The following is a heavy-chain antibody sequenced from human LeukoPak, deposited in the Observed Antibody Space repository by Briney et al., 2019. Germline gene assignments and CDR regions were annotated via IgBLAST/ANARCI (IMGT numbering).Heavy chain of an antibody. CDR1: GGSTSSGDYF. V-gene: IGHV4-30-4*01. Sequence: SQTLSLTCTVSGGSTSSGDYFWSWIRQPPGKGLEWIEYIYYSGTTYYNPSLKSRVTISVDTSKNQFSLNLSSVTAADTAVYFCARETMAGHFDYWGQGTLVTVSS. D-gene: IGHD6-19*01. CDR3: ARETMAGHFDY. J-gene: IGHJ4*02. CDR2: IYYSGTT.